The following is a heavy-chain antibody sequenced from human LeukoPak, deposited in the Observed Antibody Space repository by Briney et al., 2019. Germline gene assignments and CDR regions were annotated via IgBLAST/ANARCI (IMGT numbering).Heavy chain of an antibody. CDR1: GYTFTSYY. D-gene: IGHD5-12*01. J-gene: IGHJ3*01. V-gene: IGHV1-46*01. CDR3: ASYETVNDAFDV. CDR2: INPSAGST. Sequence: ASVTVSCKASGYTFTSYYVHWVRQAPGQGLEWMGIINPSAGSTKYAKKFQGTVIMTRDTSTSTVYMELGSLRSEDTAVYFCASYETVNDAFDVWGQGTMVTVSS.